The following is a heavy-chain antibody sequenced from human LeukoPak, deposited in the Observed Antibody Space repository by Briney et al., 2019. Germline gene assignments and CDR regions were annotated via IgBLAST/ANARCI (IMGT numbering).Heavy chain of an antibody. CDR2: IRYDGSEQ. CDR3: VRITGWSNFDY. V-gene: IGHV3-33*01. CDR1: GFTFGSYG. J-gene: IGHJ4*02. D-gene: IGHD6-19*01. Sequence: GRSLRLSCAASGFTFGSYGMNWVRQAPGKGPEWVAVIRYDGSEQYYADSVKGRFTISRDNSRNTVSLQMNSLRAEDTAVYYCVRITGWSNFDYWGQGTLVAVSS.